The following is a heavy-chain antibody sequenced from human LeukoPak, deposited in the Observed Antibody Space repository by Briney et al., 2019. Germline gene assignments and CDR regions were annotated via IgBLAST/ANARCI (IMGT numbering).Heavy chain of an antibody. CDR2: ISGSGPYT. J-gene: IGHJ4*02. V-gene: IGHV3-23*01. CDR1: GFTFSSYA. CDR3: AKHGYCSGISCFFDF. Sequence: GGSLRLSCAASGFTFSSYAMSWVRQAPGKGLEWVSGISGSGPYTFYTDSVKGRFTISGDSSKNTLYLQMNSLRAEDTALYYCAKHGYCSGISCFFDFWGEGTLVTVSS. D-gene: IGHD2-2*03.